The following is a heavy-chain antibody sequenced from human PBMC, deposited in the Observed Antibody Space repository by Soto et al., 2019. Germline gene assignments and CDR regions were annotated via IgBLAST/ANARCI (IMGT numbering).Heavy chain of an antibody. CDR2: ISYDGSNK. V-gene: IGHV3-30*18. D-gene: IGHD3-16*01. CDR3: AKDLIDYDYIWGSLPLPYY. CDR1: GFTFSSYG. Sequence: GGSLRLSCAASGFTFSSYGMHWVRQAPGKGLEWVAVISYDGSNKYYADSVKGRFTISRDNSKNTLYLQMNSLRAEDTAVYYCAKDLIDYDYIWGSLPLPYYWGQGPLVTVSS. J-gene: IGHJ4*02.